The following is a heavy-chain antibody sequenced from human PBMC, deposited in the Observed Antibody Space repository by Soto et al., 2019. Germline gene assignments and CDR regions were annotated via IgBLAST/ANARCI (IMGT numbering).Heavy chain of an antibody. D-gene: IGHD6-13*01. Sequence: PGESLKISCKGSGYSFTSYWIGWVRQMPGKGLEWMGIIYPGDSDTRYSPSFQGQVTISADKSISTAYLQWSSLKASDTAMYYCARIQKQQLVLGIYFDYWGQGTLVTVSS. CDR3: ARIQKQQLVLGIYFDY. CDR2: IYPGDSDT. V-gene: IGHV5-51*01. CDR1: GYSFTSYW. J-gene: IGHJ4*02.